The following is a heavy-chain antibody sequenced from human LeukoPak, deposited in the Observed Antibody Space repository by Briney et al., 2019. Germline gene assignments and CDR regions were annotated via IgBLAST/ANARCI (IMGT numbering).Heavy chain of an antibody. V-gene: IGHV3-7*01. CDR2: IKQDGSEK. J-gene: IGHJ4*02. CDR3: ARDTPTRYDFWSGALDY. Sequence: GGSLRLSCAASGFTFSSYWMSWVRQAPGKGLEWVANIKQDGSEKYYVDSVKGRFTISRDNAKISLYLQMNSLRAEDTAVYYCARDTPTRYDFWSGALDYWGQGTLVTVSS. CDR1: GFTFSSYW. D-gene: IGHD3-3*01.